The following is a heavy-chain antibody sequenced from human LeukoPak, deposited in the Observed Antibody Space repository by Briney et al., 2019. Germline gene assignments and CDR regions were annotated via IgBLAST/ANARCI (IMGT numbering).Heavy chain of an antibody. V-gene: IGHV4-4*07. J-gene: IGHJ4*02. CDR2: IYTSGST. CDR1: GGSISSYY. Sequence: SETLSLTCTVSGGSISSYYRSWIRQPAGQGLEWIGHIYTSGSTNHNPSLKSRVTMSVDTSKNQFSLKLSSVTAADTAVYYCARLGAAGAARLDYWGQGTLVTVSS. CDR3: ARLGAAGAARLDY. D-gene: IGHD6-6*01.